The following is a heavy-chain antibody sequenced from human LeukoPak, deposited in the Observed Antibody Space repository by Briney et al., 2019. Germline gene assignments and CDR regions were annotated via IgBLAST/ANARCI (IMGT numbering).Heavy chain of an antibody. V-gene: IGHV5-51*01. CDR3: ARDTGGVGYFDY. J-gene: IGHJ4*02. Sequence: GESLKISCTGSEYTFTSSWNGWVRQMPGKALEWMGIIYPGDSDTRYSPSFQGQVTISVDKSIRTAYLRWSSLRASDTAMYYCARDTGGVGYFDYWGQGTLVTVSS. CDR1: EYTFTSSW. D-gene: IGHD1-14*01. CDR2: IYPGDSDT.